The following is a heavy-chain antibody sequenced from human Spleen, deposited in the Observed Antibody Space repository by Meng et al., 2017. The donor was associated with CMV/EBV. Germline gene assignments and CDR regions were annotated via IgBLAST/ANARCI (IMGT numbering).Heavy chain of an antibody. CDR2: IYYSGST. V-gene: IGHV4-39*07. D-gene: IGHD2-2*01. Sequence: SETLSLTCTVSGGSSSSSSYYWGWIRQPPGKGLEWIGSIYYSGSTYYNPSLKSRVTISVDTSKNQFSLKLSSVTAADTAVYYCARGSIASTSCYALDYWGQGTLVTVSS. CDR1: GGSSSSSSYY. J-gene: IGHJ4*02. CDR3: ARGSIASTSCYALDY.